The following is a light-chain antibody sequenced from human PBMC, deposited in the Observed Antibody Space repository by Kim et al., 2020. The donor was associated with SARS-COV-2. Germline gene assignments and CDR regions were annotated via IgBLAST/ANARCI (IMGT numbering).Light chain of an antibody. CDR2: LGS. J-gene: IGKJ3*01. Sequence: GSNSYRASQSLMHSNGYNYWDWYLQKPGQSPQLLIYLGSNRASGVPDRFSGSGSGTDFTLKISRVEAEDVGVYYCMQALQTPPFTFGPGTKVDIK. CDR1: QSLMHSNGYNY. V-gene: IGKV2-28*01. CDR3: MQALQTPPFT.